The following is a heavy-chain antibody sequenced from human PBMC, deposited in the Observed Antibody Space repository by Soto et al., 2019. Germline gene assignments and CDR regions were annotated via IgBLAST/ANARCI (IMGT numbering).Heavy chain of an antibody. CDR2: IIPIFGTA. CDR1: GGTFSSYA. CDR3: AGAMIVVVIRGFDP. D-gene: IGHD3-22*01. V-gene: IGHV1-69*13. Sequence: VKVSCKASGGTFSSYAISWVRQAPGQGLEWMGGIIPIFGTANYAQKFQGRVTITADESTSTAYMELSSLRSEDTAVYYCAGAMIVVVIRGFDPWGQGTLVTVSS. J-gene: IGHJ5*02.